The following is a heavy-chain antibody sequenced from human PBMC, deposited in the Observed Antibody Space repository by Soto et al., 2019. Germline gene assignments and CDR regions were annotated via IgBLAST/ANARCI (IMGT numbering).Heavy chain of an antibody. CDR1: GGSFSGYY. D-gene: IGHD3-3*01. V-gene: IGHV4-34*01. J-gene: IGHJ3*02. Sequence: SETLSLTCAVYGGSFSGYYWSWIRQPPGKGLEWIGEINHSGSTNYNPSLKSRVTISVDTSKNQFSLKLSSVTAADTAVYYCARSLRFLEWLDDAFDIWGQGTMVTVS. CDR2: INHSGST. CDR3: ARSLRFLEWLDDAFDI.